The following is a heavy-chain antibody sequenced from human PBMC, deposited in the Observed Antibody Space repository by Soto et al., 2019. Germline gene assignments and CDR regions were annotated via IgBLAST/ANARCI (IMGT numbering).Heavy chain of an antibody. Sequence: QVQVVESGGGLVKPGGSLTLSCAVSGFTFSDYYMSWFRQAPGKGLEWVSHISSSVTVIYYADSVKGRFTSSRDNAKKSLHLQMNSLRAEDTAVYYRASGEPVLPFLYANLYFDYWGQGTLVTVSS. V-gene: IGHV3-11*01. J-gene: IGHJ4*02. CDR1: GFTFSDYY. CDR3: ASGEPVLPFLYANLYFDY. D-gene: IGHD3-3*01. CDR2: ISSSVTVI.